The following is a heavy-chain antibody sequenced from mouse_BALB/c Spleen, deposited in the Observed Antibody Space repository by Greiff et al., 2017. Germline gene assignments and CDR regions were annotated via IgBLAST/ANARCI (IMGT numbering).Heavy chain of an antibody. Sequence: VKLVESGPGLVQPSQSLSITCTVSGFSLTSYGVHWVRQSPGKGLEWLGVIWSGGSTDYNAAFISRLSISKDNSKSQVFFKMNSLQADDTAIYYCARSYDGYYSPFAYWGQGTLVTVSA. CDR3: ARSYDGYYSPFAY. J-gene: IGHJ3*01. V-gene: IGHV2-4-1*01. CDR2: IWSGGST. D-gene: IGHD2-3*01. CDR1: GFSLTSYG.